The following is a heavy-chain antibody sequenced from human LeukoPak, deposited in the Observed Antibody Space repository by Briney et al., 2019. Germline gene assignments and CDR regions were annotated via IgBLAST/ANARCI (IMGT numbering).Heavy chain of an antibody. V-gene: IGHV4-59*10. J-gene: IGHJ4*02. CDR1: GGSFSGYY. CDR3: ARGPEAGMRSGWYYFDY. D-gene: IGHD6-19*01. Sequence: KASETLSLTCAVYGGSFSGYYWSWIRQPAGMGLEWIGRIYSSGSTNYNPSLKSRVTMSVDTSKNQFSLKLSSVAAADTAVYYCARGPEAGMRSGWYYFDYWGQGILATVSS. CDR2: IYSSGST.